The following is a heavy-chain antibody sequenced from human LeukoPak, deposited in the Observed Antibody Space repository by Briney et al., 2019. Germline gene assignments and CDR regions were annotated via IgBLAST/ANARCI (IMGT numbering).Heavy chain of an antibody. V-gene: IGHV1-2*02. D-gene: IGHD2-15*01. CDR2: INPNDGGT. Sequence: ASVKVSRKASGYSFTGYYIHGVRQAPGQGLEWMGWINPNDGGTNYAQKFQGRVTMTRDTSISTAYMEVSRLRSDDTAVYYCARAVLIVGATQEGYWGQGNRVTVSS. J-gene: IGHJ4*02. CDR3: ARAVLIVGATQEGY. CDR1: GYSFTGYY.